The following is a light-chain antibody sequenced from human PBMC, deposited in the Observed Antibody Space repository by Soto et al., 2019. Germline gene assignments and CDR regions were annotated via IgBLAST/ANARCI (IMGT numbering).Light chain of an antibody. V-gene: IGKV1-5*03. Sequence: DIQTTQSPSTMSGSVGDRVIIICRASQTISSWLAWYQQKPGKAPKLLIYKASTLKSGVPSRFSGSGSGTEFTLTISSLQPDDFATYYCQHYNSYSEAFGQGTKVDIK. CDR3: QHYNSYSEA. CDR2: KAS. J-gene: IGKJ1*01. CDR1: QTISSW.